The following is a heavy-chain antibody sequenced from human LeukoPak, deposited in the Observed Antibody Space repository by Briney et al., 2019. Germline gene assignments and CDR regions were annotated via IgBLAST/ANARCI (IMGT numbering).Heavy chain of an antibody. V-gene: IGHV4-39*01. CDR1: GGSISSSSYY. CDR3: ASLIDGIAARLAAFDI. CDR2: IYYNGST. D-gene: IGHD6-6*01. Sequence: SETLSLTCTVSGGSISSSSYYWGWIRQPPGKGLEWIGSIYYNGSTYYNPSLKSRVTISVDTSKNQFSLKLSSVTAADTAVYYCASLIDGIAARLAAFDIWGQGTMVTVSS. J-gene: IGHJ3*02.